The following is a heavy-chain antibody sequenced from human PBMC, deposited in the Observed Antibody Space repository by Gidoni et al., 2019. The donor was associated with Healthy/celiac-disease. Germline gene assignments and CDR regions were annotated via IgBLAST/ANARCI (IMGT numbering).Heavy chain of an antibody. Sequence: EVQLVESGGGLVQPGGSLKLSCAASGVTFSGSAMHWVRQASGKGLEWVGRIRSKANSYATAYAASVKGRFTISRDDSKNTAYLQMNSLKTEDTAVYYCTRGFRVGAKYYYGMDVWGQGTTVTVSS. D-gene: IGHD1-26*01. V-gene: IGHV3-73*02. J-gene: IGHJ6*02. CDR3: TRGFRVGAKYYYGMDV. CDR1: GVTFSGSA. CDR2: IRSKANSYAT.